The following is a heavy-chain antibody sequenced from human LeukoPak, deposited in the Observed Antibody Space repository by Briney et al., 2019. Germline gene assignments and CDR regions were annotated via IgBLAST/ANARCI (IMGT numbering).Heavy chain of an antibody. CDR3: ARDLPSNSGRLQFFDY. Sequence: ASVKVSCKASGYTFTSYDISWVRQAPGQGLEWMGWISAYNGNTNYAQKLQGRVTMTTDTSTSTAYMELRSLRSDDTAVYYCARDLPSNSGRLQFFDYWGQGTLVTVSS. CDR1: GYTFTSYD. J-gene: IGHJ4*02. CDR2: ISAYNGNT. D-gene: IGHD5-24*01. V-gene: IGHV1-18*01.